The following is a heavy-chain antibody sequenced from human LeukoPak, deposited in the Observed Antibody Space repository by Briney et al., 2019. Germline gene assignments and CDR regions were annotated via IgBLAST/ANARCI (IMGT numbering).Heavy chain of an antibody. V-gene: IGHV3-23*01. J-gene: IGHJ4*02. CDR3: AETGGPDGDILLKGYYFDY. CDR2: INGNSIYT. Sequence: PGGSLRLSCAASGFTFGSYVLNWVRQAPGKGLEWVSSINGNSIYTYYADSVKGRFTISRDNSMNILYLPMSSLSPVDMGVYYCAETGGPDGDILLKGYYFDYWGQGTLVTVSS. D-gene: IGHD2-15*01. CDR1: GFTFGSYV.